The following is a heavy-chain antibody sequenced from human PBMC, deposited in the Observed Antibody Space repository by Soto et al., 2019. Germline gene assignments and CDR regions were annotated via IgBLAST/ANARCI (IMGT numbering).Heavy chain of an antibody. V-gene: IGHV3-30*18. Sequence: GWSMRLSCAASGFTFSSYGMHWVRQAPGKGLEWVAVISYDGSNKYYADSVKGRFTISRDNSKNTLYLQMNSLRAEDTAVYYWSKDTSGIVGASKNSRLYPWGQGT. CDR3: SKDTSGIVGASKNSRLYP. D-gene: IGHD1-26*01. J-gene: IGHJ5*02. CDR1: GFTFSSYG. CDR2: ISYDGSNK.